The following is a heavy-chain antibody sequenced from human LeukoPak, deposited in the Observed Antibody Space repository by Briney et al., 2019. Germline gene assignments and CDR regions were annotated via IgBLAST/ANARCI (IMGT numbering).Heavy chain of an antibody. V-gene: IGHV1-8*01. CDR3: ARAAQSTLAWLPIAYYYYYMDV. Sequence: GASVKVSCKASGYTFTSYDINWVRQATGQGLEWMGWMNPNSGNTGYAQKLQGRVTMTTDTSTSTAYMELRSLRSDDTAVYYCARAAQSTLAWLPIAYYYYYMDVWGKGTTVTVSS. CDR1: GYTFTSYD. CDR2: MNPNSGNT. D-gene: IGHD3-3*01. J-gene: IGHJ6*03.